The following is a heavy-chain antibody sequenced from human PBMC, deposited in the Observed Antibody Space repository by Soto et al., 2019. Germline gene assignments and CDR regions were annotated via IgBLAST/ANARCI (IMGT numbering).Heavy chain of an antibody. V-gene: IGHV3-30*18. CDR2: ISYDGNNK. D-gene: IGHD2-8*01. CDR3: AKIHGYCANGECYWSDPRIY. J-gene: IGHJ4*02. Sequence: GGSLRLSCAASGFTFSSYGMHWVRQAPGKGLEWVAVISYDGNNKFYADSVKGRFTISRNNSKNTLYLQMNSLRAEDTAVYYCAKIHGYCANGECYWSDPRIYWGQGTLVTVSS. CDR1: GFTFSSYG.